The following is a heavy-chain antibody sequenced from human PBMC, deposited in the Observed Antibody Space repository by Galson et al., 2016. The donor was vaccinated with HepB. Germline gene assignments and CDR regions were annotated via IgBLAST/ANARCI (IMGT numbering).Heavy chain of an antibody. D-gene: IGHD4-17*01. CDR1: SYY. Sequence: SYYWGWIRQPPGKGLEWIGSIYYTGSTYYNPSLKSRVTISVDTSKNQFSLKLSSVTAADTAVYYCASDYGDYRDYYYGMDVWGQGTTVTVSS. CDR2: IYYTGST. CDR3: ASDYGDYRDYYYGMDV. V-gene: IGHV4-39*01. J-gene: IGHJ6*02.